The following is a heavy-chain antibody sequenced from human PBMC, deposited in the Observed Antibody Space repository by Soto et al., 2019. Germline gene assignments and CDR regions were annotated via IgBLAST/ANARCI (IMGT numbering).Heavy chain of an antibody. D-gene: IGHD3-22*01. J-gene: IGHJ4*02. CDR1: GFTFDDYT. CDR2: ISWGGGST. CDR3: AKALLITTERVLDY. V-gene: IGHV3-43*01. Sequence: PGGSLRLSFAASGFTFDDYTMHWVSQDPGKGLEWVSLISWGGGSTYYADSVKGRFTISRDNCKNSLYLQMNSLRTEDTALYYCAKALLITTERVLDYRGQGTLVTVSS.